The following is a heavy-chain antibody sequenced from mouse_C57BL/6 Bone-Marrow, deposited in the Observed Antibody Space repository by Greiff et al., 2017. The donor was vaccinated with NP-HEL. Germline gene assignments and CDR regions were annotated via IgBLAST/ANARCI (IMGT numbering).Heavy chain of an antibody. CDR1: GFNIKDDY. CDR3: TTQGLLLDY. CDR2: IDPENGDT. D-gene: IGHD2-3*01. J-gene: IGHJ2*01. V-gene: IGHV14-4*01. Sequence: VQLKESGAELVRPGASVKLSCTASGFNIKDDYMHWVKQRPEQGLEWIGWIDPENGDTEYASKFQGNATITADTSSNTAYLQLSSLTSEDTAVYYCTTQGLLLDYWGQGTTLTVSS.